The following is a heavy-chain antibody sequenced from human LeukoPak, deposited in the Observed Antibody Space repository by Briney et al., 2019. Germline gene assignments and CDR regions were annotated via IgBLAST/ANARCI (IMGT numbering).Heavy chain of an antibody. CDR3: AKVGLVVVAANRGEDAFDI. D-gene: IGHD2-15*01. V-gene: IGHV3-23*01. CDR2: ISGSGGST. Sequence: GGSLRLSCAASGFTFSSYAMGWVRQAPGKGLEWVSAISGSGGSTYYADSVKGRFTISRDNSKNTLYLQMNSLRAEDTAVYYCAKVGLVVVAANRGEDAFDIWGQGTMVTVSS. CDR1: GFTFSSYA. J-gene: IGHJ3*02.